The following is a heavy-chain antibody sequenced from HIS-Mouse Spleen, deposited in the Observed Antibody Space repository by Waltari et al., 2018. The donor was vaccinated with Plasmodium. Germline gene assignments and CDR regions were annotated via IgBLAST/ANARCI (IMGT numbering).Heavy chain of an antibody. V-gene: IGHV3-15*01. CDR2: SKSKTDGGKT. J-gene: IGHJ4*02. CDR3: TTPGQVGY. D-gene: IGHD2-15*01. CDR1: GFTFSNAW. Sequence: EVQLVESGGGLVKPGGSLGLSCAASGFTFSNAWMSWVRQAPGKGWEWVGRSKSKTDGGKTDYAAPVKGRFTISRDDSKNTLYLQMNSLKTEDTAVYYCTTPGQVGYWGQGTLVTVSS.